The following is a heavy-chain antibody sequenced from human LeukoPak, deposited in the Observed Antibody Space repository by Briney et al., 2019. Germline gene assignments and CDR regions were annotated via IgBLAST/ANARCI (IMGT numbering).Heavy chain of an antibody. J-gene: IGHJ4*02. CDR1: GYSFTSYW. D-gene: IGHD3-16*01. Sequence: GEALNISCQGSGYSFTSYWIGWVRQMPGKGLEWMGIIYPGDSDTRYSPSFQGQVTISADKSISTAYLQWSSLKASDSAMYYCARPGQLGEYTPYHFDYWGQGILDTVSS. CDR3: ARPGQLGEYTPYHFDY. V-gene: IGHV5-51*01. CDR2: IYPGDSDT.